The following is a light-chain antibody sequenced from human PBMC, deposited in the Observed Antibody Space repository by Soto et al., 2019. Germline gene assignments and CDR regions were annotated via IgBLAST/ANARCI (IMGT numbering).Light chain of an antibody. CDR1: QGVSSSY. V-gene: IGKV3-20*01. CDR3: QHYGSSPPRFT. J-gene: IGKJ3*01. Sequence: EIVLTQSPGTLSLSPGERATLSCRASQGVSSSYLAWHQQKPDQSPRLLIDSASSSATDIPGRFSGSGSGTDFTLTISSLEPQDFAVYYCQHYGSSPPRFTFGPGTKVDIK. CDR2: SAS.